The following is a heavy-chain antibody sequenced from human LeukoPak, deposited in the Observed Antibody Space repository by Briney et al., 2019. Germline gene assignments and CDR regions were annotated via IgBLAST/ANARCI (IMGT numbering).Heavy chain of an antibody. J-gene: IGHJ3*02. CDR1: GGSISSSSYY. V-gene: IGHV4-61*05. D-gene: IGHD3-10*01. Sequence: SETLSLTCTVSGGSISSSSYYWGWLRQPPGKGLEWIGRIYTSGSTNYNPSLKSRVTMSVDTSKNQFSLKLSSVTAADTAVYYCARLRTLATGVRYAIDIWGQGTMVTVSS. CDR2: IYTSGST. CDR3: ARLRTLATGVRYAIDI.